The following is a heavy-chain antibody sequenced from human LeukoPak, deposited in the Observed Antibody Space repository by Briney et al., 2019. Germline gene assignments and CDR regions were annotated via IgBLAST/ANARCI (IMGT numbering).Heavy chain of an antibody. Sequence: PGGSLRLSCAASGFTFSTYEMNWVRQAPGKGLEWVSYISSSGSTIYYADSVKGRFTISRDNAENSLYLQMNSLRAEHTAIYYCVGITWDYWGQGTLVTVSS. CDR1: GFTFSTYE. D-gene: IGHD3-10*01. J-gene: IGHJ4*02. V-gene: IGHV3-48*03. CDR3: VGITWDY. CDR2: ISSSGSTI.